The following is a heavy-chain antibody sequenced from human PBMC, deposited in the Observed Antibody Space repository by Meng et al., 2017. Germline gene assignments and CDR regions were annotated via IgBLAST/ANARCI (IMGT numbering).Heavy chain of an antibody. J-gene: IGHJ4*02. CDR2: IYWDDDT. D-gene: IGHD3-16*01. V-gene: IGHV2-5*02. CDR3: AKSLSAWGLDY. Sequence: VKEFGPTLVKPQPAVSLTLTFSAFSLSTAGVDVGWVRQPPGKGLEWLALIYWDDDTRYSPSVKSRFSISKDTSNNPVFLKMTSMSAVDTAIYYCAKSLSAWGLDYWGQGTLVTVSS. CDR1: AFSLSTAGVD.